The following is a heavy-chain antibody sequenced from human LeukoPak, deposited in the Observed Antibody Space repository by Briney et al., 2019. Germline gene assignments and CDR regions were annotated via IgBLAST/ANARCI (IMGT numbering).Heavy chain of an antibody. V-gene: IGHV3-30-3*01. CDR3: ARGSPPDY. CDR1: GFPFNTYA. CDR2: ISYDGSNK. Sequence: GMSLRLSCAASGFPFNTYAMYWVRQAPGKGLEWVAVISYDGSNKYYAESVKGRFTISRDDSKNTLYLQMNALRVDDTGAYFCARGSPPDYWGQGILVTVSS. J-gene: IGHJ4*02.